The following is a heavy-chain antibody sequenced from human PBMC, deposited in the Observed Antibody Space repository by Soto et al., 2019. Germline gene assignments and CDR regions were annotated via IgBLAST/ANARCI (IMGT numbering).Heavy chain of an antibody. J-gene: IGHJ5*02. Sequence: QVQLQESGPGLVKPSETLSLTCTVSGGSVSSGSFYWSWIRQPPGKGLEWIGYIYYSGSTNYNPSLTSRVTNSVDTSKNQFSLRLTSVTAADTAVYYCARVGGYCSGGSCNSIHRWGQGTLVTVSS. CDR2: IYYSGST. D-gene: IGHD2-15*01. CDR1: GGSVSSGSFY. V-gene: IGHV4-61*01. CDR3: ARVGGYCSGGSCNSIHR.